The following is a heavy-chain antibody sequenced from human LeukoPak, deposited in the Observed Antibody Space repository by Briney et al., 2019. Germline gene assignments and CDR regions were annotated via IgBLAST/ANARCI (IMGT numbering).Heavy chain of an antibody. D-gene: IGHD3-3*01. CDR1: GGSLSGYY. J-gene: IGHJ6*02. Sequence: SETLSLTCAVYGGSLSGYYWSWIRQPPGKGREWIGEINHSVSTNYNPSLKSRVTISVDTPKNQFFLKLTSVTAADTAVYYCARGPYGDDFGSGYYSDGNYCYYYGRDVGGQGTTLPV. V-gene: IGHV4-34*01. CDR3: ARGPYGDDFGSGYYSDGNYCYYYGRDV. CDR2: INHSVST.